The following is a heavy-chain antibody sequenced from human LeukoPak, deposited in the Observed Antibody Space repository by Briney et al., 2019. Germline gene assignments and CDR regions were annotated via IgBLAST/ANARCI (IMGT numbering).Heavy chain of an antibody. Sequence: PGGSLRLSCAASGFTVSSNYMSWVRQAPGKGLEWASVIYSGGSTYCADSVKGRFTVSRDNSKNTLYLQMNSLRAEDTAVYYCARAPFTYDSSGGSFDIWGQGKMVTVSS. J-gene: IGHJ3*02. CDR2: IYSGGST. D-gene: IGHD3-22*01. CDR3: ARAPFTYDSSGGSFDI. CDR1: GFTVSSNY. V-gene: IGHV3-66*01.